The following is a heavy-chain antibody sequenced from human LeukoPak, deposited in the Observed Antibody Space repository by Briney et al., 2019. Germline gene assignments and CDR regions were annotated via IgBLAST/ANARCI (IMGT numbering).Heavy chain of an antibody. CDR3: ARRGDNRDWFDP. J-gene: IGHJ5*02. CDR2: IYPGDPDT. D-gene: IGHD3-16*01. Sequence: HGESLKISCKASGYSFNNYWIGWVRQMPGKGPEWMGVIYPGDPDTRYSPSFQGQVTISADKSTSTAYLQWCSLKASDTAMYYCARRGDNRDWFDPWGQGTLVTVSS. V-gene: IGHV5-51*01. CDR1: GYSFNNYW.